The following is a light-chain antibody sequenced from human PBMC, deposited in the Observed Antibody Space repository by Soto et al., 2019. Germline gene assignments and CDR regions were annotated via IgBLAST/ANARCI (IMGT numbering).Light chain of an antibody. CDR2: DAS. J-gene: IGKJ3*01. CDR1: QSISRC. Sequence: DIQMTQSPSTLSASVGDRVAITCRASQSISRCLAWYQQKPGKAPKLLIYDASSLESGVPSRFSGSGSGTEFTLTISSLQPDDFATYYCQQYNSYSIFTFGPGTKVDI. V-gene: IGKV1-5*01. CDR3: QQYNSYSIFT.